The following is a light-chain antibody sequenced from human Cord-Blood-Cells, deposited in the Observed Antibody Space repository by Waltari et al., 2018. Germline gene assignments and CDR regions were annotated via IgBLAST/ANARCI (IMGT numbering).Light chain of an antibody. J-gene: IGLJ3*02. CDR2: RNN. CDR1: SSNIGSNY. V-gene: IGLV1-47*01. CDR3: AAWDDSLSGWV. Sequence: QSVQTQPRSASATPGQSVTIPCSGSSSNIGSNYVYWYQQPPGTAPKLLIYRNNQRPSGVPDRFSGSKSGTSASLAISGLRSEDEADYYCAAWDDSLSGWVFGGGTKLTVL.